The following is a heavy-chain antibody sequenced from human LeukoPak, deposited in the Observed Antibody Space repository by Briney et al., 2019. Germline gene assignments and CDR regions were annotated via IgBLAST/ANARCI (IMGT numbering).Heavy chain of an antibody. CDR1: GGSISSYY. Sequence: SETLSLTCTVSGGSISSYYWSWIRQPAGKGLEWIGRIYTSGSITYNPSLKSRVSMSVDTSKNQFSLKLSSVTAADTAVYYCARVGYYYDSSGYYYAWGYFDYWGQGTLVTVSS. CDR3: ARVGYYYDSSGYYYAWGYFDY. V-gene: IGHV4-4*07. J-gene: IGHJ4*02. D-gene: IGHD3-22*01. CDR2: IYTSGSI.